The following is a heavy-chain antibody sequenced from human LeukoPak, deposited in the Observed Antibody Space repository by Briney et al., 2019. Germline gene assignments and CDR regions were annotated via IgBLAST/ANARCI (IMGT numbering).Heavy chain of an antibody. V-gene: IGHV3-9*01. CDR1: GFTFDDYA. CDR3: ARGAMDDAFDN. CDR2: ISWNSGSI. D-gene: IGHD2-2*01. J-gene: IGHJ3*02. Sequence: GGSLRLSCAASGFTFDDYAMHWVRQAPGKGLEWVSGISWNSGSIGYADSVKGRFTISRDNAKNSLYLQMNSLRAEDTAVYYCARGAMDDAFDNWGQGTMVTVSS.